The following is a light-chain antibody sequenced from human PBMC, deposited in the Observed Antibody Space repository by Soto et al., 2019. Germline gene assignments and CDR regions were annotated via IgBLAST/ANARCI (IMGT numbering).Light chain of an antibody. CDR1: NSNIGAAND. V-gene: IGLV1-40*01. CDR3: QSYDIRLSGVI. J-gene: IGLJ2*01. Sequence: VLTQPPSVSGAPGQRVSISCTGSNSNIGAANDVHWYQQFPGRPPKLLIYGNRNRPSGVPDRFSGSKIGTSASLAIAGLQDEDEADYYCQSYDIRLSGVIFGGGTKLTVL. CDR2: GNR.